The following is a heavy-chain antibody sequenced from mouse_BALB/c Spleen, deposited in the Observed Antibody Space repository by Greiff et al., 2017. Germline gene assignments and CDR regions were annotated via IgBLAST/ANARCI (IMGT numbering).Heavy chain of an antibody. V-gene: IGHV1-12*01. CDR1: GYTFTSYN. CDR3: ARGGGNYGFAY. CDR2: IYPGNGDT. Sequence: QVQLKQPGAELVKPGASVKMSCKASGYTFTSYNMHWVKQTPGQGLEWIGAIYPGNGDTSYNQKFKGKATLTADKSSSTAYMQLSSLTSEDSAVYYCARGGGNYGFAYWGQGTLVTVSA. J-gene: IGHJ3*01. D-gene: IGHD2-1*01.